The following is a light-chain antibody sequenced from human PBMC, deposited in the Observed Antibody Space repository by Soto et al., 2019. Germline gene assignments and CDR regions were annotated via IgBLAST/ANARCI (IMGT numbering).Light chain of an antibody. CDR3: QQYGSSPWT. V-gene: IGKV3-20*01. Sequence: EIVLTQSPGTLSLSPGERATLSFSASQSVSSYLAWYQQKPGQAPRLLIYDASNRATGIPARFGGSGSGTDFTLTISRLEPEDFAVYYCQQYGSSPWTFGQGTKVDIK. CDR2: DAS. J-gene: IGKJ1*01. CDR1: QSVSSY.